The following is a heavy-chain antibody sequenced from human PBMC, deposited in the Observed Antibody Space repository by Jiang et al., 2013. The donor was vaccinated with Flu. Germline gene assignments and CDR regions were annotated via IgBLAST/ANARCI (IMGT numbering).Heavy chain of an antibody. J-gene: IGHJ4*02. D-gene: IGHD2-21*02. V-gene: IGHV2-26*01. CDR1: GFSLSDLTMG. CDR3: ARMRYECGGDCYWTFDF. Sequence: KPTQTLTLTCTVSGFSLSDLTMGVGWIRQPPGKALELLAHIFSTDEKSYSTSLRRRLTISKDTSKSLVVLTMTTLDRADTATYYCARMRYECGGDCYWTFDFWGQGTLVTVSA. CDR2: IFSTDEK.